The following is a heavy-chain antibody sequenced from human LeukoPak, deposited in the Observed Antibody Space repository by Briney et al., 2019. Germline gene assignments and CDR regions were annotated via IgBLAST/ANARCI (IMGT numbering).Heavy chain of an antibody. V-gene: IGHV4-59*10. CDR2: IYTSGST. Sequence: SETLSLTCAVYGGSFSGYYWSWIRQPAGKGLEWIGRIYTSGSTNYNPSLKSRVTISVDTSKNQFSLKLSSVTAADTAVYYCARTKPAPPYSSGWQPFDYWGQGTLVTVSS. J-gene: IGHJ4*02. D-gene: IGHD6-19*01. CDR3: ARTKPAPPYSSGWQPFDY. CDR1: GGSFSGYY.